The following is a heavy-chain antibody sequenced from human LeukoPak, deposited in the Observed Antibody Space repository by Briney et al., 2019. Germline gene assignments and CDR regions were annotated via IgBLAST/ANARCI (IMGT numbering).Heavy chain of an antibody. Sequence: ASVKVSCKASGYTFTSYGISWVRQAPGQGLEWMGWISAYNGNTNYAQKLQGRVTMTTDTSTSTAYMELRSLRSDDTAVYYCARDLRYSSSWYDPAFDYWGQGTLVTVSS. J-gene: IGHJ4*02. V-gene: IGHV1-18*01. CDR3: ARDLRYSSSWYDPAFDY. CDR1: GYTFTSYG. D-gene: IGHD6-13*01. CDR2: ISAYNGNT.